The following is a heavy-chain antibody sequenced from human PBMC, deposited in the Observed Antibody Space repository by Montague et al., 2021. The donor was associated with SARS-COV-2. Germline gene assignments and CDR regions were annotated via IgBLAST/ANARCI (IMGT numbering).Heavy chain of an antibody. CDR2: IYYRGTT. CDR1: GGSISSDY. Sequence: SETLSLTCSVYGGSISSDYWSWIRQSPGTGLDWIGYIYYRGTTNYNPSLKSRVTFSVDTSKNQFSLKLISVTAADTAVYFCAREDRWNWFDPWGQGVLVTVSS. CDR3: AREDRWNWFDP. V-gene: IGHV4-59*01. J-gene: IGHJ5*02. D-gene: IGHD5-24*01.